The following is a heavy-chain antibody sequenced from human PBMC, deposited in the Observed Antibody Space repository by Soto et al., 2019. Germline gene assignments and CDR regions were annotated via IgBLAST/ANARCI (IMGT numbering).Heavy chain of an antibody. J-gene: IGHJ6*02. D-gene: IGHD6-13*01. CDR1: CGSISGYY. Sequence: TLSLTCTVSCGSISGYYWSWIRQPPGKGLEWIGYMYNTGSTVYNPSFKSRVTISVDTSKNQFSLKLNSVTAADTAVYYCARAGGYSRTTPNPRAYDMDVWGQGTTVTVSS. CDR3: ARAGGYSRTTPNPRAYDMDV. CDR2: MYNTGST. V-gene: IGHV4-59*01.